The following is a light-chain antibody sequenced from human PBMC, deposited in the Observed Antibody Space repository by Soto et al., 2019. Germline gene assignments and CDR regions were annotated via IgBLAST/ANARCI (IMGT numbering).Light chain of an antibody. Sequence: EIVLTQFPGALSLSPGERVTLSCRASQTVSNTYLAWYQQKSGQAPKFLIYRASNRATGIPGRFSGSGSGTDFTLTISRLEPEDFAVYYCQQYGALPPTFGGGTKVEIK. CDR1: QTVSNTY. V-gene: IGKV3-20*01. CDR2: RAS. CDR3: QQYGALPPT. J-gene: IGKJ4*01.